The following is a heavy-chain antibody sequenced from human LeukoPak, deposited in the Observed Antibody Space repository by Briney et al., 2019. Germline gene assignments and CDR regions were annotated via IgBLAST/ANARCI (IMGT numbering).Heavy chain of an antibody. CDR2: IYPGDSDT. Sequence: GESLKISCKGSGYSLTSYWIGWVRQMPGKGLEWMGIIYPGDSDTRYSPSFQGQVTISADKSISTAYLQWSSLKASDTAMYYCARPGYCSSTSCSNWFDPWGQGTLVTVSS. D-gene: IGHD2-2*01. V-gene: IGHV5-51*01. CDR1: GYSLTSYW. J-gene: IGHJ5*02. CDR3: ARPGYCSSTSCSNWFDP.